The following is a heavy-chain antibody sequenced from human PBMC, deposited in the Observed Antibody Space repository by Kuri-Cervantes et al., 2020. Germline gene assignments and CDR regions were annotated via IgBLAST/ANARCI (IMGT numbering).Heavy chain of an antibody. J-gene: IGHJ4*02. Sequence: SETLSLTCAVSGASITNSHWWAWVRQPPGKGLEWIGEIYHRGSTYYNPSLKSRVTISVDTSKNQFSLKLSSVTAADTAVYYCAREGTTRVFDYWGQGTLVTVSS. CDR1: GASITNSHW. CDR2: IYHRGST. CDR3: AREGTTRVFDY. V-gene: IGHV4-4*02. D-gene: IGHD4-17*01.